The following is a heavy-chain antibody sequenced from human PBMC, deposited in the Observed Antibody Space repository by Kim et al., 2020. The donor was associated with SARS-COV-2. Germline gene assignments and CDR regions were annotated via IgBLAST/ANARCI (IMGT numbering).Heavy chain of an antibody. D-gene: IGHD2-2*01. Sequence: GESLKISCKGSGYSFTSYWISWVRQMPGKGLEWMGRIDPSDSYTNYSPSFQGHVTISADKSISTAYLQWSSLKASDTAMYYCARHEAVVPAATAYYYYGMDVWGQGTTVTVSS. CDR1: GYSFTSYW. V-gene: IGHV5-10-1*01. CDR2: IDPSDSYT. J-gene: IGHJ6*02. CDR3: ARHEAVVPAATAYYYYGMDV.